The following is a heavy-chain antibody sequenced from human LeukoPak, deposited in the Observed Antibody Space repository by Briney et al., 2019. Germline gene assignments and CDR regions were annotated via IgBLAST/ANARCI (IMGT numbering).Heavy chain of an antibody. V-gene: IGHV3-9*01. J-gene: IGHJ4*02. CDR2: ISWNSGNI. CDR1: GFTFDDYA. CDR3: AKAPGGIAAAEYYFDY. Sequence: GGSLRLSCAASGFTFDDYATHWVRQAPGKGLEWVSGISWNSGNIGYADSVKGRFTISRDNAKNSLYLQMNSLRAEDTALYYCAKAPGGIAAAEYYFDYWGQGTLVTVSS. D-gene: IGHD6-13*01.